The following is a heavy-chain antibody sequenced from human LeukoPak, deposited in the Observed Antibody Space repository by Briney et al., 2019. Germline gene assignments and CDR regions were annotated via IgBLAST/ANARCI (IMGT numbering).Heavy chain of an antibody. Sequence: GGSLRLSCAASGFTFSSYAMSWVRQAPGKGLEWVSAISGSGGSTYYADSVKGRFTISRDNSKNTLYLRMNSLRAEDTAVYYCAKFQWELLTPFDYWGQGTLVTVSS. V-gene: IGHV3-23*01. J-gene: IGHJ4*02. CDR1: GFTFSSYA. D-gene: IGHD1-26*01. CDR3: AKFQWELLTPFDY. CDR2: ISGSGGST.